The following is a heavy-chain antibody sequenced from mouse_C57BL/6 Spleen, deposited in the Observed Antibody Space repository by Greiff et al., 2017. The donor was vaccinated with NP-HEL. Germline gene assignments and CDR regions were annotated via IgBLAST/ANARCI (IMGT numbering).Heavy chain of an antibody. CDR1: GYSITSGYY. CDR2: ISYDGSN. J-gene: IGHJ2*01. Sequence: ESGPGLVKPSQSLSLTCSVTGYSITSGYYWNWIRQFPGNKLEWMGYISYDGSNNYNPSLKNRISITRDTSKNQFFLKLNSVTTEDTATYYCARGGTTVVVVDYWGQGTTLTVSS. V-gene: IGHV3-6*01. D-gene: IGHD1-1*01. CDR3: ARGGTTVVVVDY.